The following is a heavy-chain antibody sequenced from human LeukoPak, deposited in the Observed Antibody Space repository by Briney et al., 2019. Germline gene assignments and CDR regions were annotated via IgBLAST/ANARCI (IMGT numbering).Heavy chain of an antibody. V-gene: IGHV3-30*04. CDR3: ARDIEEYSSSPGDY. CDR2: ISYDGSNK. J-gene: IGHJ4*02. D-gene: IGHD6-6*01. CDR1: GFTFSSYA. Sequence: PWGSLRLSCAASGFTFSSYAMHWVRQAPGKGLEWVAVISYDGSNKYYADSVKGRFTISRDNSKNTLYLQMNSLRAEDTAVYYCARDIEEYSSSPGDYWGQGTLVTVSS.